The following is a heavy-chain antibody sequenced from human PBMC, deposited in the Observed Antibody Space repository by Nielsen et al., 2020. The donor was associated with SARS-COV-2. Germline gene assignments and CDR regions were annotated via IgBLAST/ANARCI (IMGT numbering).Heavy chain of an antibody. CDR2: INHSGST. Sequence: SETLSLTCAVYGGSFSGYYWSWIRQPPGKGLEWIGEINHSGSTNYNPSLKSRVTISVDTSKNQFSLKLSSVTAADTAVYYCARGKGQYQLPGRNWFDPRGQGTLVTVSS. J-gene: IGHJ5*02. CDR1: GGSFSGYY. V-gene: IGHV4-34*01. D-gene: IGHD2-2*01. CDR3: ARGKGQYQLPGRNWFDP.